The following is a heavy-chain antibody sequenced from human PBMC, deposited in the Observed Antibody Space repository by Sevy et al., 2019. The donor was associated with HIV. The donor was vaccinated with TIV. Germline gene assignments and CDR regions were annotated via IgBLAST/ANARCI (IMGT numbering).Heavy chain of an antibody. CDR2: ISGSGGST. CDR1: GFTFSSYA. Sequence: GGSLRLSCAAAGFTFSSYAMSWVRQAPGKGLEWVSAISGSGGSTYYADSVKGRFTISRDNFKNMLYLQMNSLRAEDTAVYYCAKSGYRYGYDYYYYMDVWGKGTTVTVSS. CDR3: AKSGYRYGYDYYYYMDV. J-gene: IGHJ6*03. D-gene: IGHD5-18*01. V-gene: IGHV3-23*01.